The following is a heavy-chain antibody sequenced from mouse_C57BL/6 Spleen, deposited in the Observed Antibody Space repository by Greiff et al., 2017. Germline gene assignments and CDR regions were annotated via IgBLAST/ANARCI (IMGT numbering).Heavy chain of an antibody. Sequence: EVQLVESGGGLVKPGASLKLSCAASGFTFSDYGMHWVRQAPEQGLEWVAYISSGRSTIYYADTVKGRFTISRDNAKTTLFLQMTSLRSEDTAMYYCAGKKKLLRYPYWYFDVWGTGTTVTVSS. CDR2: ISSGRSTI. CDR3: AGKKKLLRYPYWYFDV. D-gene: IGHD1-1*01. J-gene: IGHJ1*03. CDR1: GFTFSDYG. V-gene: IGHV5-17*01.